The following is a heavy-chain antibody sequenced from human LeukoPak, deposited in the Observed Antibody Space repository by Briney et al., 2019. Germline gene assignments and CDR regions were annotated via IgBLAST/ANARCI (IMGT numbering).Heavy chain of an antibody. CDR3: ARLLRWFDP. CDR1: GGSISSYY. Sequence: SETLSLTCTVSGGSISSYYWSSIRQPPGKGLEWIGYIYNSGSTNYNPSLKSRVTISVDTSKNQFSLKLSSVTAADTAVYYCARLLRWFDPWGQGTLVTVSS. D-gene: IGHD3-16*01. CDR2: IYNSGST. J-gene: IGHJ5*02. V-gene: IGHV4-59*08.